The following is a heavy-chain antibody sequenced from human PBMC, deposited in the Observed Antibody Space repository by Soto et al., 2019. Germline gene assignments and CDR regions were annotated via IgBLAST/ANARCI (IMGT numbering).Heavy chain of an antibody. CDR1: GYAFTSYD. CDR3: ARSEYDSSGYSYYYYYYGMDV. D-gene: IGHD3-22*01. J-gene: IGHJ6*02. CDR2: MNPNSGNT. V-gene: IGHV1-8*01. Sequence: ASVKVSCKAAGYAFTSYDINWVRQATGQGLEWMGWMNPNSGNTGYAQKFQGRVTITADKSTSTAYMELSSLRSEDTAVYYCARSEYDSSGYSYYYYYYGMDVWGQGTTVTV.